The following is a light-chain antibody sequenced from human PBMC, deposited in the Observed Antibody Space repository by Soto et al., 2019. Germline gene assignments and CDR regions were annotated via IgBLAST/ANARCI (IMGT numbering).Light chain of an antibody. Sequence: QSVLTQPPSMSGAPGQRVTISCTGSSSNIGAGYDVHWYQQLPGTAPKLLIYGNHNRPSGGPDRFSGSKSGTSASLTITGLQAEDEANYYCQSYDNRPHVIFGGGTKLTVL. J-gene: IGLJ2*01. CDR2: GNH. CDR3: QSYDNRPHVI. CDR1: SSNIGAGYD. V-gene: IGLV1-40*01.